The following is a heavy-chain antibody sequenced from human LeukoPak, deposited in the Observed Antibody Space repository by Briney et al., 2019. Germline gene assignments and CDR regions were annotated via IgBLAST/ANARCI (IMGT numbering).Heavy chain of an antibody. D-gene: IGHD5-12*01. Sequence: GRSLRLSCAASGFTFSSYGMHWVRQAPGKGLEWVAVIWYDGSNKYYADSGKGRFTISRDNSKNTLYLQMNGLRAEDTAVYYCARVGVATIDPEDYYYYYGMDVWGKGTTVTVSS. CDR3: ARVGVATIDPEDYYYYYGMDV. CDR2: IWYDGSNK. CDR1: GFTFSSYG. J-gene: IGHJ6*04. V-gene: IGHV3-33*01.